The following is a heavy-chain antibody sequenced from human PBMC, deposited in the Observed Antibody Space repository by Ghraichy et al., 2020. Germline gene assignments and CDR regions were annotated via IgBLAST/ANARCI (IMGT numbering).Heavy chain of an antibody. CDR3: ARIRGLAGYFDL. D-gene: IGHD3/OR15-3a*01. Sequence: GGSLRLSCIASGFTSSKYWMTWVRQPPGKGLEWVANINEGGNERYYVDSVKGRFTISRDNAKNSLYLQMNSLTDEDTAVYHCARIRGLAGYFDLWGQGTLVTVSS. CDR2: INEGGNER. J-gene: IGHJ4*02. CDR1: GFTSSKYW. V-gene: IGHV3-7*03.